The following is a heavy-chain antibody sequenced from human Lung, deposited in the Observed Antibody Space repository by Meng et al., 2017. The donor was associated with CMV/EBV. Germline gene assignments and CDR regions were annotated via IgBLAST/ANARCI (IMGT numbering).Heavy chain of an antibody. CDR1: GGSISSGDYY. CDR2: IYYSGST. CDR3: ARARGHYDFWSGYLNWFDP. J-gene: IGHJ5*02. V-gene: IGHV4-30-4*02. D-gene: IGHD3-3*01. Sequence: SXTLSLTCTVSGGSISSGDYYWSWIRQPPGKGLEWIGYIYYSGSTYYNPSLKSRVTISVDTSKNQFSLKLSSVTAADTAVYYCARARGHYDFWSGYLNWFDPWGQGTLVTVSS.